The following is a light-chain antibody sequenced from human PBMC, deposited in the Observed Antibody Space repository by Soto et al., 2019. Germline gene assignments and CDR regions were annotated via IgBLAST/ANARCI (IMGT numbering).Light chain of an antibody. CDR3: QQYYSYPPT. J-gene: IGKJ5*01. CDR2: AAS. Sequence: AIRMTQSPSSFSASTGDRVTITCRASQGISSYLAWYQQKPGKAPKLLIYAASTLQSGVPSRFSGSGSGTDFTLTISCLQSEDFATYYCQQYYSYPPTFGPGTRLESK. V-gene: IGKV1-8*01. CDR1: QGISSY.